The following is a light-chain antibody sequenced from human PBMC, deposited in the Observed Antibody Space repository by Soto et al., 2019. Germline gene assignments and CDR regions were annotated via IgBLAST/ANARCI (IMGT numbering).Light chain of an antibody. Sequence: DIKMTQSPSSLSASIGDRVTMTCRASQSISSYLNWYQQKPGKAPKLLIYAASSLQSGVPSRFSGSGSGTDFTLTISSLEPEDFAVYYCQQRSNWPRTFGQGTKVDI. CDR1: QSISSY. CDR3: QQRSNWPRT. CDR2: AAS. J-gene: IGKJ1*01. V-gene: IGKV1-39*01.